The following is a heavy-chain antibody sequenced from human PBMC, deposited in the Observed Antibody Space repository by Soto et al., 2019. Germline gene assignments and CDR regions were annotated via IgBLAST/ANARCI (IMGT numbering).Heavy chain of an antibody. CDR2: IYYSGST. V-gene: IGHV4-31*03. CDR3: ARVQEDIVVVVAATHDAFDI. Sequence: SLTCTVSGGSISSGGYYWSWIRQHPGKGLEWIGYIYYSGSTYYNPSLKSRVTISVDTSKNQFSLKLSSVTAADTAVYYCARVQEDIVVVVAATHDAFDIWGQGTMVTVSS. J-gene: IGHJ3*02. D-gene: IGHD2-15*01. CDR1: GGSISSGGYY.